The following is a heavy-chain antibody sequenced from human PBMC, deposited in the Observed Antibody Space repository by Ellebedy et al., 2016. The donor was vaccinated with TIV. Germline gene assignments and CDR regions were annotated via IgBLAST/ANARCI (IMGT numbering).Heavy chain of an antibody. D-gene: IGHD3-16*01. CDR3: ARDKPGGDNWFDP. V-gene: IGHV1-3*01. Sequence: AASVKVSCKASGYIVTNHAIHWVRQAPGQSFEWMGWIYPANGDTKYSQQFQGRVTFTSDPSASPAYMELSSLRSEDTAVYYCARDKPGGDNWFDPWGQGTLVTVSS. J-gene: IGHJ5*02. CDR1: GYIVTNHA. CDR2: IYPANGDT.